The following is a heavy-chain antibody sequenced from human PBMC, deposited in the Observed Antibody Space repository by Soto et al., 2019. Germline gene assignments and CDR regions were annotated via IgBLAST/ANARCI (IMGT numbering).Heavy chain of an antibody. Sequence: QITLQESGPMLVKPSQTLTLTFTFSGFSLSSTGVGVGWFRQPPGKALEWLAIIYWDDEKRYSPSLRSRLTITKDTSNDQVVLTVTNMDPLDTARYYCAHSDFEWLEAFHYWGQGALVTVSS. V-gene: IGHV2-5*02. CDR2: IYWDDEK. CDR1: GFSLSSTGVG. J-gene: IGHJ4*02. CDR3: AHSDFEWLEAFHY. D-gene: IGHD3-9*01.